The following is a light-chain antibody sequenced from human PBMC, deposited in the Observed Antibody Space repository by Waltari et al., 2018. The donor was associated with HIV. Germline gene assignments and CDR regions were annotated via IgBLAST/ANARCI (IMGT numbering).Light chain of an antibody. V-gene: IGKV4-1*01. CDR3: QQYYNTPRT. Sequence: VMTQFPDSLAVSLGERATIHFTSSQGLLYNSNKKKYLAWSKHKPRQPARLISYGSWTRETGVPDRFSGSGSGTEFTLSISSLKAEDVAVYDCQQYYNTPRTIGGGTEVEIK. CDR1: QGLLYNSNKKKY. CDR2: GSW. J-gene: IGKJ4*02.